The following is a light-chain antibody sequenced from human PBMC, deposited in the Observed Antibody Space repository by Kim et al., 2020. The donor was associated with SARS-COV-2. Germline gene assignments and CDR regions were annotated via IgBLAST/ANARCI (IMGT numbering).Light chain of an antibody. CDR3: QVWDSLTDHVV. CDR1: NIGGKS. V-gene: IGLV3-21*04. Sequence: AQGKTASIICRGNNIGGKSVHWYQKKPGQAPVLVIYYDRDRPSGIPERFSGSKSGNTATLTITRVEAGDEADYYCQVWDSLTDHVVFGGGTQLTVL. J-gene: IGLJ2*01. CDR2: YDR.